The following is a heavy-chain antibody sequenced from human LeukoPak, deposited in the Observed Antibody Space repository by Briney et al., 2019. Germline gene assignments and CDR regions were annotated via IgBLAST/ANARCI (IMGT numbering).Heavy chain of an antibody. CDR1: GGTFSSYA. J-gene: IGHJ3*02. CDR2: IIPIFGTA. D-gene: IGHD1-26*01. V-gene: IGHV1-69*13. CDR3: ARGSIVGAKTLGFGAFDI. Sequence: SVKVSCKASGGTFSSYAISWVRQAPGQGLEWMGGIIPIFGTANYAQKFQGRVTITADESTSTAYMELSSLRSEDTAVYYCARGSIVGAKTLGFGAFDIWGQGTMVTVSS.